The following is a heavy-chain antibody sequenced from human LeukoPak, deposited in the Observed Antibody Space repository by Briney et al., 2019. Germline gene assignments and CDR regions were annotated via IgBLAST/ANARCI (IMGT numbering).Heavy chain of an antibody. CDR2: ISPSGGST. D-gene: IGHD5-18*01. CDR1: GYTFTRYY. V-gene: IGHV1-46*01. Sequence: ASVKVSCKAFGYTFTRYYMHWVRQAPGQGPEWMGVISPSGGSTTYAQKFQGRVTLTRDMSTSTDYLELSSLRSEDTAVYYCARPPAGYSYGLYFDYWGQGTLVTVSS. CDR3: ARPPAGYSYGLYFDY. J-gene: IGHJ4*02.